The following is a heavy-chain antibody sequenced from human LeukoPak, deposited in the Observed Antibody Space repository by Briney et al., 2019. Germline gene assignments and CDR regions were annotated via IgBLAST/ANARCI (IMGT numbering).Heavy chain of an antibody. CDR1: GFNFNNYA. J-gene: IGHJ3*02. V-gene: IGHV3-66*02. CDR2: IYSGGST. CDR3: ARDAPGFDI. Sequence: GGFLRLSCAASGFNFNNYAMTWVRQAPGKGLEWVSVIYSGGSTYYADSVKGRFTISRDNSKNTLYLQMNSLRAEDTAVHYCARDAPGFDIWGQGKMVTVSS.